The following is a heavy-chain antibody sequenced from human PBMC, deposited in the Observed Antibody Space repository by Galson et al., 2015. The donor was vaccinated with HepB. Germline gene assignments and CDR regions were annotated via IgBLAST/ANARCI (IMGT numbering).Heavy chain of an antibody. CDR3: ASCLAARPRYFYGMDV. Sequence: ETLSLTCTVSGDSISRYYWSWIRQPAGKGLEWIGRIYTSGTTNYNPSLKSRVTMSVDTSKNQFSLRLRSVTAADTAVYYCASCLAARPRYFYGMDVWGQGTTVTVSS. V-gene: IGHV4-4*07. CDR1: GDSISRYY. J-gene: IGHJ6*02. CDR2: IYTSGTT. D-gene: IGHD6-6*01.